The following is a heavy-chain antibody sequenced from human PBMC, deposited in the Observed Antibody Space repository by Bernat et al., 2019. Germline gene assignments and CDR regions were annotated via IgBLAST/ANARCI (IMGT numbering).Heavy chain of an antibody. CDR1: GFTFLSYA. D-gene: IGHD3-22*01. V-gene: IGHV3-23*01. CDR3: VKGDYYYHDSSAYLDH. Sequence: EVQLLESGGGLVQPGGSLRLSCAASGFTFLSYAMSWVRQAPGKGLEWVSAMSGSGIDTYYTDSVKGRFTISRDNSKDTLNLQMNSLRDEDTAVYFCVKGDYYYHDSSAYLDHWGKGTLVTVSS. CDR2: MSGSGIDT. J-gene: IGHJ4*02.